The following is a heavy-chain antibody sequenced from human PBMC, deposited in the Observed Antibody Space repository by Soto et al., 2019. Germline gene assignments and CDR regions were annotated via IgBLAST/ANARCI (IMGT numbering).Heavy chain of an antibody. CDR2: IYSGGST. V-gene: IGHV3-66*01. J-gene: IGHJ5*02. Sequence: GGSLRLSCAASGFTVSSNYMSWVRQAPGKGLEWVSVIYSGGSTYYADSVKGRFTISRDNSKNTLYLQMNSLRAEDTAVYYCARDSYYYDSSGYYSPWGQGTLVTVSS. CDR3: ARDSYYYDSSGYYSP. D-gene: IGHD3-22*01. CDR1: GFTVSSNY.